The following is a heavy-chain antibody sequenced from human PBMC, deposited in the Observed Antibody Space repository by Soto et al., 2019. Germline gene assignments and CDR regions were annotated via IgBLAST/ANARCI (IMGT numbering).Heavy chain of an antibody. J-gene: IGHJ3*01. CDR2: IYYSGNA. V-gene: IGHV4-30-4*01. CDR1: GASISSADYF. CDR3: ASSSMSTVTVDV. D-gene: IGHD4-17*01. Sequence: QVQLQESGPGLVKPSQTLSLTCTVSGASISSADYFWSWVRQPPGKGLEWIGYIYYSGNADYNPSLRSRVTISVDHSENHFSLNLSSVTDADTAMYYCASSSMSTVTVDVWGQGTMVTVSS.